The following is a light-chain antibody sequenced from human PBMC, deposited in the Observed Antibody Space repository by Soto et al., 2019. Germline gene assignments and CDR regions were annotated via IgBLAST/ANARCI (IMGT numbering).Light chain of an antibody. CDR2: EVS. J-gene: IGLJ3*02. CDR1: SSDIGDYNY. V-gene: IGLV2-8*01. CDR3: SSYAGSNDRWV. Sequence: QSVLTQPPSASGSPGQSVTISCTGTSSDIGDYNYVSWYQQHPGKAPKLMIHEVSKRPSGVPDRFSGSKSGNTASLTVSGLQGEDESDYYCSSYAGSNDRWVFGGGTKVTVL.